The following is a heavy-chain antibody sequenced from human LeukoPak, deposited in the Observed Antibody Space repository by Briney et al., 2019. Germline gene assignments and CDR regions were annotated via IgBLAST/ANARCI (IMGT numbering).Heavy chain of an antibody. J-gene: IGHJ4*02. CDR2: ISGSGDSV. CDR1: GFTFSSYW. D-gene: IGHD5-18*01. V-gene: IGHV3-23*01. Sequence: GGSLRLSCAASGFTFSSYWMSWVRQAPGKGLEWLSSISGSGDSVFYADSVKGRFTISRDNSLNTLHLQMNSLRAEDTAFYYCGKGNTASRPGFVDWGQGTLVTVSS. CDR3: GKGNTASRPGFVD.